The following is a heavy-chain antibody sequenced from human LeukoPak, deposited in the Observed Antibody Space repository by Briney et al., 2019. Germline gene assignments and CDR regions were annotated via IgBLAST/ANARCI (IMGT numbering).Heavy chain of an antibody. V-gene: IGHV4-39*01. D-gene: IGHD6-13*01. CDR2: FSYSGST. J-gene: IGHJ4*02. Sequence: SETLSLTCTVSGGSISGNSYFWGWIRQPPGKGLEWIGSFSYSGSTYCNPSLKSRVTISLDTSKNQFSLKLSSVTAADTAVYYCARGYSTTLYFDYWGQGTLVTVSS. CDR3: ARGYSTTLYFDY. CDR1: GGSISGNSYF.